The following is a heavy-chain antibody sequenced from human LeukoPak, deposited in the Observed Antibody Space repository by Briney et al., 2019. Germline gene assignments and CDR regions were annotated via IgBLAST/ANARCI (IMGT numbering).Heavy chain of an antibody. V-gene: IGHV3-21*01. CDR2: ISSSSSYI. CDR1: GFTFSSYS. CDR3: ASAVVSGWYFLDY. J-gene: IGHJ4*02. Sequence: GGSLRLSCAASGFTFSSYSMNWVRQAPGKGLEWVSSISSSSSYIYYADSVKGRFTISRDNAKNSLYLQMNSLRAEDTAVYYCASAVVSGWYFLDYWGQGTLVTVSS. D-gene: IGHD6-19*01.